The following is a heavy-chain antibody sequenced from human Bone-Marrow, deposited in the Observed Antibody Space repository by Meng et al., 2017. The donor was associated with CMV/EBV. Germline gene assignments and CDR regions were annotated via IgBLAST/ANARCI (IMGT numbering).Heavy chain of an antibody. CDR3: TRGYSAYSGSYYFDY. V-gene: IGHV3-20*04. D-gene: IGHD1-26*01. CDR2: INWNGGST. J-gene: IGHJ4*02. CDR1: GFTFDDYG. Sequence: GESLKISCAASGFTFDDYGMSWVRQAPGKGLEWVSGINWNGGSTGYADSVKGRFTISRDNAKNSLYLQMNSLRAEDTALYYCTRGYSAYSGSYYFDYWGRGTLVTVSS.